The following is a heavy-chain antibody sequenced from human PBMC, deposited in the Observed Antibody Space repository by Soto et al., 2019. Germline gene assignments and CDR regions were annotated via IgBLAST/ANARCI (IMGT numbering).Heavy chain of an antibody. CDR3: ARVVRYFDWLYDY. Sequence: EVQLVESGGGLVQPGGSLRLSCAASGFTFSSYSMNWVRQAPGKGLEWVSYISSSSSTLYYADSVKGRFTISRDNAKNSLYLQMNSLRAEDTAVYYCARVVRYFDWLYDYWGQGTLVTVSS. V-gene: IGHV3-48*01. CDR1: GFTFSSYS. J-gene: IGHJ4*02. D-gene: IGHD3-9*01. CDR2: ISSSSSTL.